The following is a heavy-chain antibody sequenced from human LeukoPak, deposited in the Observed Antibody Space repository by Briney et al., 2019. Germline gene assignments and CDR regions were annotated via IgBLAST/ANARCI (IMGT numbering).Heavy chain of an antibody. D-gene: IGHD4-17*01. V-gene: IGHV4-38-2*01. CDR3: ARGELTTVTTGAFDI. J-gene: IGHJ3*02. Sequence: SETLSLTCAVSGYSLSSGYYWGWIRQPPGKGLEWIGSIYHSGSTYYNPSLKSRVTISVDTSENQFSLKLSSVTAADTAVYYCARGELTTVTTGAFDIWGQGTMVTVSS. CDR1: GYSLSSGYY. CDR2: IYHSGST.